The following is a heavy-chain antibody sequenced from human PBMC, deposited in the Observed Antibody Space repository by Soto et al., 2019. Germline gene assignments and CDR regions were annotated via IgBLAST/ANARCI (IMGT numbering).Heavy chain of an antibody. CDR1: GGTFSSYA. CDR3: AREPQWAGTLDY. CDR2: IIPIFGTA. J-gene: IGHJ4*02. V-gene: IGHV1-69*05. Sequence: QVQLVQSGAEVKKPGSSVKVSCKASGGTFSSYAISWVRQAPGQGLEWMGGIIPIFGTANYAQKFQGRVTMPPDESTSTAYMELSSLRSEDTAVYYCAREPQWAGTLDYWGKGPLVTVSS. D-gene: IGHD6-19*01.